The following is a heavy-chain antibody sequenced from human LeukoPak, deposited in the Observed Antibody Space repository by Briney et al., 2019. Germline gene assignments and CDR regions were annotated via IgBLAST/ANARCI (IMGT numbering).Heavy chain of an antibody. D-gene: IGHD6-13*01. CDR1: GYTFTGYY. CDR3: ATIAAAGNFDY. V-gene: IGHV1-2*02. CDR2: INPNSGGT. J-gene: IGHJ4*02. Sequence: ASVRVSCKASGYTFTGYYMHWVRQAPGQGLEWMEWINPNSGGTNYAQKFQGRVTMTRDTSISTAYMELSRLRSEDTAVYYCATIAAAGNFDYWGQGTLVTVSS.